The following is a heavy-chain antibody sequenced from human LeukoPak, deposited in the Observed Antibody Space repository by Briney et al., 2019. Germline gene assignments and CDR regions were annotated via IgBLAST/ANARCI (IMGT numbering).Heavy chain of an antibody. D-gene: IGHD6-19*01. CDR3: ARGQGYSSGWFDY. V-gene: IGHV1-18*01. CDR2: ISAYNGNT. J-gene: IGHJ4*02. CDR1: GYTFTIYG. Sequence: ASVTLSFTASGYTFTIYGICWVRQAPGQGLEWMGCISAYNGNTTYAQKLHGRLTITTDTSTSTAYTELRSLRSDGTAVYYCARGQGYSSGWFDYWGQGTLVTVSS.